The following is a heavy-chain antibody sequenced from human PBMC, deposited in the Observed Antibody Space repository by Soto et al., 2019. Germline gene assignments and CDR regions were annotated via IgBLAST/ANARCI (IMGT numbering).Heavy chain of an antibody. V-gene: IGHV4-59*01. D-gene: IGHD3-10*01. CDR3: ARRYGSAFDI. CDR1: GGSINDYC. J-gene: IGHJ3*02. Sequence: PSETLSLTCTVSGGSINDYCCSWIRQLPGKGLEWIGYISNTGTTNYNRSLKSRVTILEDPSKNQFSLKLSSVTAADTAVYYCARRYGSAFDIWGQGTMVTVSS. CDR2: ISNTGTT.